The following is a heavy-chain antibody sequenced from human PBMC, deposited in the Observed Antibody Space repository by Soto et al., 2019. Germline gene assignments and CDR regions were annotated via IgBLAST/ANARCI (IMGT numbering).Heavy chain of an antibody. V-gene: IGHV3-74*01. Sequence: EAQLVESGGGLVQPGGSLRLSCTGSGIDLSIYWMHWVRQAPGKGLVWVSRINPESTTISYADSVKGRFTISRDNAENTLCLHMTSLSAEVTGVYYCTKDTFGGRDSWGQGTLVTVSS. J-gene: IGHJ4*02. CDR1: GIDLSIYW. CDR3: TKDTFGGRDS. D-gene: IGHD3-10*01. CDR2: INPESTTI.